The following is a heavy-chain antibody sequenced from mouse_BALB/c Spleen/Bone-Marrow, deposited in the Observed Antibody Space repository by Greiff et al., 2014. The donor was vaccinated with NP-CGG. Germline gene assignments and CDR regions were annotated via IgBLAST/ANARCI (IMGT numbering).Heavy chain of an antibody. V-gene: IGHV1-7*01. CDR3: ARYASLWRSMDY. CDR2: INPTNGYN. J-gene: IGHJ4*01. CDR1: GYSFTSYW. Sequence: VQLQQSGPELAKPGASVKMSCKASGYSFTSYWMYWVKQRPGQGLEWVGYINPTNGYNEYDQKFKAKATLTADKSSNTAYMQLRSLTSEDSAVYSCARYASLWRSMDYWGQGTSVTVSS. D-gene: IGHD1-1*02.